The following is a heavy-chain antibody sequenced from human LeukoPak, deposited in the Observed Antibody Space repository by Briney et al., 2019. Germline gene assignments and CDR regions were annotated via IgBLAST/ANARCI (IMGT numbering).Heavy chain of an antibody. J-gene: IGHJ4*02. CDR1: GASFNSDDQY. D-gene: IGHD4-11*01. CDR2: IHPSGML. CDR3: SRGLDSRKLGY. V-gene: IGHV4-31*03. Sequence: SETLSLTCTVSGASFNSDDQYWNWIRQSPGKGLEWIGSIHPSGMLYNNPSLESRVTMSRDTCKNQFSLKLSSVTAADTAVYCCSRGLDSRKLGYWGQGILVTVSS.